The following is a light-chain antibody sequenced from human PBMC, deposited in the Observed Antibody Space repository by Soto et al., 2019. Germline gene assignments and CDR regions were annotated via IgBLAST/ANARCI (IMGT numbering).Light chain of an antibody. J-gene: IGLJ3*02. V-gene: IGLV1-40*01. CDR3: QSYDIALSASGV. CDR2: SHN. Sequence: QSALTQPPSVSGAPGQRVTISCTGSTSNIGAGYDVHWYQQLPGAAPTLLISSHNNRPSGVPDRFFGSKSGTSASLTIIGLQAEDEADDYCQSYDIALSASGVFGGGTKLTVL. CDR1: TSNIGAGYD.